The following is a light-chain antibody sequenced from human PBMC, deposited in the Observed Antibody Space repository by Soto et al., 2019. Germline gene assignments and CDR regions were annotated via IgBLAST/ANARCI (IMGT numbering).Light chain of an antibody. CDR3: QHFGSSWWT. J-gene: IGKJ1*01. V-gene: IGKV3-20*01. CDR2: GAS. CDR1: QSVSNNY. Sequence: EIVMTQSPATLSVSPGERATLSCRASQSVSNNYLAWYQQKPGQAPRLLIYGASNRATGIPDRFSGSGSGTDFTLTISRLEPEDFAVYFCQHFGSSWWTFGQGTKVDIK.